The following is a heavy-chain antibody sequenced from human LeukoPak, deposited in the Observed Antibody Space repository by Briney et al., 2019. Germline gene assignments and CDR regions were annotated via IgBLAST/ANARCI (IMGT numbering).Heavy chain of an antibody. J-gene: IGHJ5*02. CDR2: IYHSGST. V-gene: IGHV4-30-2*01. CDR3: ARDSSRAGFDP. D-gene: IGHD2-15*01. Sequence: PSETLSLTCAVSGGSISSGGYSWSWIRQPPGKGLEWIGYIYHSGSTYYNPSLKSRVTISVDRSKNQFSLKLSSVTAADTAVYYCARDSSRAGFDPWGQGTLVTVSS. CDR1: GGSISSGGYS.